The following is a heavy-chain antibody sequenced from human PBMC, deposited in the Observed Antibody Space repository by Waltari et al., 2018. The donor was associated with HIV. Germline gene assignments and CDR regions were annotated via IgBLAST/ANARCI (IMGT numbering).Heavy chain of an antibody. Sequence: EVQLVESGGKLVQPGWSLRLSCLASGFTFSDYSMNWVRQGPGKGVEWGAYIRATVTTIFYANSVKGRFTVARDNVENSLYLDMSSLRADDTGDYYCARCETVVTPFINKYLGLDVWGPGTTVTVSS. V-gene: IGHV3-48*01. J-gene: IGHJ6*02. CDR2: IRATVTTI. CDR1: GFTFSDYS. CDR3: ARCETVVTPFINKYLGLDV. D-gene: IGHD2-15*01.